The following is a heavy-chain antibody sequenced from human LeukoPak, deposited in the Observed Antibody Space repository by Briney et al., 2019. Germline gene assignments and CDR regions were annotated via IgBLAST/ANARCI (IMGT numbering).Heavy chain of an antibody. V-gene: IGHV4-61*08. J-gene: IGHJ2*01. Sequence: SETLSLTCTVSGGSISSGDYYWSWIRQPPGKGLEWIGYIYYSGSTNYSPSLKSRVTISVDTSKNQFSLKLSSVTAADTAVYYCARDNYCSSTSCYWYFDFWGRGTLVTVSS. D-gene: IGHD2-2*01. CDR1: GGSISSGDYY. CDR3: ARDNYCSSTSCYWYFDF. CDR2: IYYSGST.